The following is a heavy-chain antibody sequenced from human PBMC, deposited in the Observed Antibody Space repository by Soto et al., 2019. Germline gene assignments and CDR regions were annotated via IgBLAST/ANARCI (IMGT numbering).Heavy chain of an antibody. D-gene: IGHD3-22*01. CDR3: VKPPAYYYYSRTYYYV. Sequence: EVQLVESGGGLVQPGGSLRLSCSASGFTFSNYAIHWVRQTPGTGLEYVSAITDNGSSTYYADSVKGRFTISRDNYKNTLWLQMSSLRAEDTAVYYCVKPPAYYYYSRTYYYVWGQGTLVTVSS. V-gene: IGHV3-64D*08. CDR2: ITDNGSST. J-gene: IGHJ4*02. CDR1: GFTFSNYA.